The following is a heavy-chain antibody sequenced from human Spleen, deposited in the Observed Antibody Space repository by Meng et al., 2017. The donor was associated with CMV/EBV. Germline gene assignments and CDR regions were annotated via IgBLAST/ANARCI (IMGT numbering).Heavy chain of an antibody. CDR2: IYYSGST. CDR1: GGSISSGDYY. CDR3: ASYGDYVGSLDY. Sequence: SETLSLTCTVSGGSISSGDYYWSWIRQPPGKGLEWIGYIYYSGSTYYNPSLKSRVTISLDTSKNQFSLKLSSVTAADTAVYYCASYGDYVGSLDYWGQGTLVTVSS. V-gene: IGHV4-30-4*08. J-gene: IGHJ4*02. D-gene: IGHD4-17*01.